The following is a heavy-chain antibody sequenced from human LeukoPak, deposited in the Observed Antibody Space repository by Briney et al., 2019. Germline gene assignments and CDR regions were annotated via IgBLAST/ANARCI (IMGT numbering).Heavy chain of an antibody. CDR2: INHSGST. J-gene: IGHJ4*02. Sequence: SETLSLTCAVYGGSFSGYYWSWIRQPPGKGLEWIGEINHSGSTNYNPSLKSRVTISVDTSKNQFSLKLSSVTAADTAVYYCARSEPGIAVAGTELLGGSHFDYWGQGTLVTVSS. V-gene: IGHV4-34*01. D-gene: IGHD6-19*01. CDR1: GGSFSGYY. CDR3: ARSEPGIAVAGTELLGGSHFDY.